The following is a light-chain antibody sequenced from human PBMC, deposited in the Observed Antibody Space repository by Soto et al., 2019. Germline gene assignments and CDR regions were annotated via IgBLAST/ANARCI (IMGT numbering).Light chain of an antibody. Sequence: QSALTQPRSVSGSTGQSFTISCTGTSSDVGGYNYVSWYQQHPGKAPKLMIDDVSKRPSGVPDRFSGSKSGNTASLTISGLQAEDEADYYCCSYAGSYTFVFGTGTKVTVL. CDR3: CSYAGSYTFV. CDR1: SSDVGGYNY. CDR2: DVS. J-gene: IGLJ1*01. V-gene: IGLV2-11*01.